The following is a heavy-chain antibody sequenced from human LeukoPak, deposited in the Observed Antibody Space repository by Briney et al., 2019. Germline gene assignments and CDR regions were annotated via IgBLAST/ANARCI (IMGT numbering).Heavy chain of an antibody. Sequence: SETLSLTCTVSGGSISSYYWSWIRQPPGKGLEWIGYIYYSGSTNYNPSLKSRVTISVDTSKNQFSLKLSSVTAADTAVYYCARLGYCSSTSCSGSYYYGMDVWGQGTTVTVSS. CDR2: IYYSGST. D-gene: IGHD2-2*01. V-gene: IGHV4-59*08. CDR1: GGSISSYY. J-gene: IGHJ6*02. CDR3: ARLGYCSSTSCSGSYYYGMDV.